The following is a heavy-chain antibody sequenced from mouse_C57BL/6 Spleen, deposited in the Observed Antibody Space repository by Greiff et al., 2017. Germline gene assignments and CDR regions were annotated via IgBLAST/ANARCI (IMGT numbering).Heavy chain of an antibody. CDR2: ISDGGSYT. D-gene: IGHD2-5*01. J-gene: IGHJ2*01. CDR1: GFTFSSYA. V-gene: IGHV5-4*03. Sequence: DVMLVESGGGLVKPGGSLKLSCAASGFTFSSYAMSWVRQTPEQRLEWVATISDGGSYTYYPDHVKGRFTISRDNATNNPYLQMSHLQSEDTAMDDCERVYYSIYLDYWGQGTTLTVSS. CDR3: ERVYYSIYLDY.